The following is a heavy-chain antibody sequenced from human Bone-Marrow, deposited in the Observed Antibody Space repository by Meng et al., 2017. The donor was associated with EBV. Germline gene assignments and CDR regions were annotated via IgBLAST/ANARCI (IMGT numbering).Heavy chain of an antibody. CDR2: IYWDDDK. Sequence: QITLKESGPTLVKPTQTLTLTCPFSGFSLSTSGVGVGWIRQPPGKALEWLALIYWDDDKRYSPSLKSRLTITKDTSKNPVVLTMTNMDPVDTATYYCAHTRIAAAGTADYWGQGTLVTVSS. CDR3: AHTRIAAAGTADY. J-gene: IGHJ4*02. V-gene: IGHV2-5*02. CDR1: GFSLSTSGVG. D-gene: IGHD6-13*01.